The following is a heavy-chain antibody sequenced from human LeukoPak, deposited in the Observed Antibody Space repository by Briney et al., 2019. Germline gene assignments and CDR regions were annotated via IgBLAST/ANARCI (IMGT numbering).Heavy chain of an antibody. V-gene: IGHV4-39*01. CDR1: GGSIISTIYY. J-gene: IGHJ6*03. CDR2: ISYSGSS. Sequence: PSETLSLTCTVSGGSIISTIYYWGWIRQSPGKGLDWIGSISYSGSSFCKPSLKSRVTIAVDTSKNQFSLRLSSVTAADTAVYYCARHEGSGWPYYMDVWGKGTTVTISS. CDR3: ARHEGSGWPYYMDV. D-gene: IGHD6-19*01.